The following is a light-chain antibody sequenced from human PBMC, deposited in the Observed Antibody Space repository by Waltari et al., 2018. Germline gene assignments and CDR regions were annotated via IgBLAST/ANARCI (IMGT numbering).Light chain of an antibody. CDR1: QGISGW. J-gene: IGKJ4*01. CDR3: QQADSFA. CDR2: GAS. V-gene: IGKV1-12*02. Sequence: DIQMTQSPSSVSASVGDRVTITCRASQGISGWLAWYQQKPGKTPKLLIYGASSLQSGVPSRFSGSGSGTDFTLTISSLQPEDFATYYCQQADSFAFGGGTKVEIK.